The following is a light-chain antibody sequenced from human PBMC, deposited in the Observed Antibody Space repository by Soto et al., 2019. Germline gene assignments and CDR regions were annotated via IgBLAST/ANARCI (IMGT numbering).Light chain of an antibody. CDR2: GTS. Sequence: EIVMTQSPDTLSVSPGERATLSCRASQSVSSNLAWYQQKPGQAPRLLIYGTSTTAPGIPARFSGSGSGTEFTLTISSLQSEDSAVYYCQQYNKWPPWTFGQGTKVEIK. CDR3: QQYNKWPPWT. CDR1: QSVSSN. J-gene: IGKJ1*01. V-gene: IGKV3-15*01.